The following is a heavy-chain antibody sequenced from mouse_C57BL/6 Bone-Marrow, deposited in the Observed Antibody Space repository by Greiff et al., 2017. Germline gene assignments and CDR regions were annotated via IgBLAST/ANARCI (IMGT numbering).Heavy chain of an antibody. J-gene: IGHJ2*01. D-gene: IGHD1-1*01. CDR3: ARSGGSSYEGYYFDY. V-gene: IGHV1-64*01. CDR2: IHPNSGST. CDR1: GYTFTSYW. Sequence: QVQLQQPGAELVKPGASVKLSCKASGYTFTSYWMHWVKQRPGQGLEWIGMIHPNSGSTNYNEKFKSKATLTVDKSSSTAYMQLSRLTYVASAVYYVARSGGSSYEGYYFDYWGQGTTLTVSS.